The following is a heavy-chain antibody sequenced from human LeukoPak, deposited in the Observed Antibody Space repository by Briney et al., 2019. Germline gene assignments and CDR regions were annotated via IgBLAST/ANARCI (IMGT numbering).Heavy chain of an antibody. CDR3: ARDYFSCDAFDI. J-gene: IGHJ3*02. Sequence: GRALRLSCVASGFTFSASTMHWVRQAPGKGLEWVAVLSYDGFTQYYADSVKGRFTISRDNSKNTLYLQMNSLRPEDTAVYYCARDYFSCDAFDIWGQGTMVTVSS. CDR2: LSYDGFTQ. CDR1: GFTFSAST. V-gene: IGHV3-30*04. D-gene: IGHD3-10*01.